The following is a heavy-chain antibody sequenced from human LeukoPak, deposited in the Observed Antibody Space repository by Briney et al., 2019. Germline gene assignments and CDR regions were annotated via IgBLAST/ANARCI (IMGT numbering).Heavy chain of an antibody. D-gene: IGHD3-9*01. CDR2: INHSGST. Sequence: SETLSLTCAVSGGSFSGYYWSWIRQPPGKGLEWIGEINHSGSTTYNPSLKSRVTISVDTSKNQFSLKLSSVTAADTAVYYCARVCGILTGYYYRIDAFDIWGQGTVVTVSS. CDR3: ARVCGILTGYYYRIDAFDI. V-gene: IGHV4-34*01. CDR1: GGSFSGYY. J-gene: IGHJ3*02.